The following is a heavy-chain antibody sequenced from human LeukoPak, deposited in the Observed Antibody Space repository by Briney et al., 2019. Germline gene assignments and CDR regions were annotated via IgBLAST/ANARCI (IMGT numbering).Heavy chain of an antibody. Sequence: GGSLRLSCAASGFTFSSYAMSWVRQAPGKGLEWVSAISGSGGSTYYADSVKGRFTISRDNSKNTLYLQMNSLRAEDTAVYYCAKEPQGSSGWYLWFDYWGQGTLVTVSS. V-gene: IGHV3-23*01. CDR1: GFTFSSYA. CDR3: AKEPQGSSGWYLWFDY. D-gene: IGHD6-19*01. CDR2: ISGSGGST. J-gene: IGHJ4*02.